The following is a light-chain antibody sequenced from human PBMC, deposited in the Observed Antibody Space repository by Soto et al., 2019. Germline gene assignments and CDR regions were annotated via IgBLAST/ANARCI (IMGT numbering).Light chain of an antibody. J-gene: IGKJ2*01. Sequence: ESVLTQSPATMSLSPGERATLSCRASQRVGNSFAWYQHKPGQAPRLLIYDASNWATVIPARFSGSASGTVVTLTISILEPADLAGYYCQQRTSWPTFGQGTKLEIK. CDR1: QRVGNS. CDR3: QQRTSWPT. CDR2: DAS. V-gene: IGKV3-11*01.